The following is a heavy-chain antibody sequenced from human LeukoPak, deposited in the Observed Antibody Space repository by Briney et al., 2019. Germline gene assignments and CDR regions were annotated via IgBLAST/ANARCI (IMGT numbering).Heavy chain of an antibody. J-gene: IGHJ3*02. CDR1: GGSISKTDN. CDR3: ARSRGAVAGWSFDI. D-gene: IGHD6-19*01. V-gene: IGHV4-4*02. CDR2: RDRAGYT. Sequence: PSGTLSLPCALSGGSISKTDNWNWVRSPQGTGLEWFGERDRAGYTNYNPTLKRRVTMSVDKSKNHLSLNLTSVSAADTAVYYCARSRGAVAGWSFDIWGQGTVVTVSS.